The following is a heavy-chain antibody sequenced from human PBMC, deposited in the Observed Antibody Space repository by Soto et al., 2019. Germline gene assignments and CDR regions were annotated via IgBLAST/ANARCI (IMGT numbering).Heavy chain of an antibody. J-gene: IGHJ6*02. CDR1: GFTFSSYA. Sequence: AGGSLRLSCAASGFTFSSYAMSWVRQAPGKGLEWVSAISGSGGSTYYADSVKGRFTISRDNSKNTLYLQMNSLRAEDTAVYYCAKLLWFGELSDYYYYGMDVWGQGTTVTVSS. D-gene: IGHD3-10*01. CDR3: AKLLWFGELSDYYYYGMDV. CDR2: ISGSGGST. V-gene: IGHV3-23*01.